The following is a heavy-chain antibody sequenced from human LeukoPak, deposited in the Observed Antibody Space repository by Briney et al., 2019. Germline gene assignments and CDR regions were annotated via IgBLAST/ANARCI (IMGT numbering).Heavy chain of an antibody. CDR3: ARYTYGVSFDY. D-gene: IGHD5-18*01. Sequence: TSQTLSRTCTDTNGAISSGEDYWSWFRQPAGKGLDWIGRIYTSGSTNSNPSLKGRVSISLDTSKSQFSLRLRSVTAADTAMYYCARYTYGVSFDYWGQGTLVTVSS. CDR2: IYTSGST. J-gene: IGHJ4*02. CDR1: NGAISSGEDY. V-gene: IGHV4-61*02.